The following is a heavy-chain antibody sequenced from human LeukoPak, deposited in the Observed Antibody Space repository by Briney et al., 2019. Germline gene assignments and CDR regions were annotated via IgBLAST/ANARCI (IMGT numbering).Heavy chain of an antibody. Sequence: SSQTLSLTCTVSGGSISSGGYHWTWIRQHPGKGLEWIGYIYYSGSTYYNPSLRSRVAISLDTSKSQFSLKLSSVTAADTTVYYCARCSWAYGYHYFDYWGQGTLVTVSS. V-gene: IGHV4-31*03. D-gene: IGHD5-18*01. J-gene: IGHJ4*02. CDR2: IYYSGST. CDR1: GGSISSGGYH. CDR3: ARCSWAYGYHYFDY.